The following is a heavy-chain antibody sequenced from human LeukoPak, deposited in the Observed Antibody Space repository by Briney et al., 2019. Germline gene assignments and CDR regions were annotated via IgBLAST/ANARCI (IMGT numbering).Heavy chain of an antibody. CDR2: IIPIFGTA. Sequence: ASVKVSCKASGGTFSSYAISWVRQAPGQGLEWMGGIIPIFGTANYAQKFQGRVTITTDESTSTAYMELSSLRSEDTAVYYCARGKRYCSSTSCYVEGFDYWGQGTLVTVSS. CDR1: GGTFSSYA. D-gene: IGHD2-2*01. V-gene: IGHV1-69*05. J-gene: IGHJ4*02. CDR3: ARGKRYCSSTSCYVEGFDY.